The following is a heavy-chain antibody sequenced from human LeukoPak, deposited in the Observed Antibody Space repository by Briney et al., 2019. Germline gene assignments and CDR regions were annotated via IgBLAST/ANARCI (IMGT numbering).Heavy chain of an antibody. Sequence: PGGSLRLSCAASGFTFSSYGMHWVRQAPGKGLEWVAFIRYDGSNKYYADSVKGRFTISRDNSKNTLYLQMNSLRAEDTAVYYCAKGTYPAGGRRGLDYWGQGTLVTVSS. CDR1: GFTFSSYG. D-gene: IGHD1-26*01. V-gene: IGHV3-30*02. CDR3: AKGTYPAGGRRGLDY. J-gene: IGHJ4*02. CDR2: IRYDGSNK.